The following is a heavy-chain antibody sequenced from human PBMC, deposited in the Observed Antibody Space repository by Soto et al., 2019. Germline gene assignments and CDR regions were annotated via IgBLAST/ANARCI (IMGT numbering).Heavy chain of an antibody. Sequence: QVQLQQSGPRLVKPSETLSLTCTVSSGPDRSDNWGWIRQPPGRGLEWIGYVYYTGDTAYNPSLRSRVTISADTSTNDISLTLNSVTAADTAVYYCVRQGIDYLHGLVDVWGQGTTVSVSS. CDR2: VYYTGDT. CDR3: VRQGIDYLHGLVDV. J-gene: IGHJ6*02. D-gene: IGHD4-17*01. CDR1: SGPDRSDN. V-gene: IGHV4-59*08.